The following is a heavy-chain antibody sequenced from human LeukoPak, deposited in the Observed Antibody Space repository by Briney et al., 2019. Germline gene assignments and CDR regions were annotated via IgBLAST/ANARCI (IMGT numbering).Heavy chain of an antibody. CDR2: IYPGDSDT. Sequence: GGSLKISFKGSGSRFTSYWIGWGRPRPGKGLEVRGMIYPGDSDTKYSPSFQSQVTISADKSISTSYLQWSSLKASDTAMYYCARQGAGGSSPFDYWGQGTLVTVSS. D-gene: IGHD6-6*01. CDR3: ARQGAGGSSPFDY. J-gene: IGHJ4*02. CDR1: GSRFTSYW. V-gene: IGHV5-51*01.